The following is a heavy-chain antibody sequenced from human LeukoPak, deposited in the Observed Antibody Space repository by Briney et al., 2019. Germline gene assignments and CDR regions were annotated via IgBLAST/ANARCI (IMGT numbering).Heavy chain of an antibody. D-gene: IGHD2-21*02. Sequence: GGSLRLSCVASGFTFSKYTMSWVRQAPGKGLEWVSGIYGGSTTTTFYADSVKGRFTISRDNSMNTLYLQMNSLRAEDTAVYYCARDPGVGCGGDCYYYYGMDVWGQGTTVTVSS. CDR2: IYGGSTTTT. CDR1: GFTFSKYT. CDR3: ARDPGVGCGGDCYYYYGMDV. V-gene: IGHV3-23*01. J-gene: IGHJ6*02.